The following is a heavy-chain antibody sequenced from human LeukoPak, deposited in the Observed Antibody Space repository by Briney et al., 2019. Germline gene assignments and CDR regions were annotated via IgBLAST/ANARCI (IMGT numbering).Heavy chain of an antibody. CDR3: AREFSDAFDM. CDR1: GGSITSFY. J-gene: IGHJ3*02. V-gene: IGHV4-59*01. CDR2: IYYTGST. Sequence: PSETLSLTCTVSGGSITSFYWSWIRQPPGKRLEWVGYIYYTGSTNYNPSLKSRVTISVDTSKNQFSLKLSSVTAADTAVYYCAREFSDAFDMWGQGTMVTVSS.